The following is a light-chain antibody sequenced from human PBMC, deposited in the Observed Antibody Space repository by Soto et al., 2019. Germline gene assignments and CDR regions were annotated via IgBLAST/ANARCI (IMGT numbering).Light chain of an antibody. Sequence: DIHLTPSPSTLSASVGDRVTITCRASQTISHWLAWYQQKPGKAPKLLSVDASNLENEVPSRFSGSVSGTEFTLTSARLQPDEFATYYCQQYNTYWTFGQGTNVEI. V-gene: IGKV1-5*01. CDR2: DAS. CDR1: QTISHW. CDR3: QQYNTYWT. J-gene: IGKJ1*01.